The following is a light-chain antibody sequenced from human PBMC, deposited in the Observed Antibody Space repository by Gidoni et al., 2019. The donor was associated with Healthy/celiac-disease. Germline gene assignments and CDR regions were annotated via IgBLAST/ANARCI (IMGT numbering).Light chain of an antibody. CDR2: GNS. CDR3: QSYDSSLSGSVV. J-gene: IGLJ2*01. CDR1: SSNIGAGYD. V-gene: IGLV1-40*01. Sequence: QSVLTQPPSASGAPGQRVTISCTGSSSNIGAGYDVHWYQQLPGTAPKLLIYGNSNRPSGVPDRFSGSKSGPSASLAITGLQAEDGADYCCQSYDSSLSGSVVFGGGTKLTVL.